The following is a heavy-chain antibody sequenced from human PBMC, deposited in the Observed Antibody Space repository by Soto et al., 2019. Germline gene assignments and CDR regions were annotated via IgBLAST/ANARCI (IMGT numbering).Heavy chain of an antibody. Sequence: PSETLSLTCSVSGASMTSSIYYWAWIRQAPGKGLEWIGSLNYGGTTYHSPSLEGRVTMSVDTSKKEFSLNVISVTAADTAIYYCARQGYFDGAGYYLGWFDPWGQGTLVTV. CDR2: LNYGGTT. V-gene: IGHV4-39*01. D-gene: IGHD3-22*01. CDR3: ARQGYFDGAGYYLGWFDP. CDR1: GASMTSSIYY. J-gene: IGHJ5*02.